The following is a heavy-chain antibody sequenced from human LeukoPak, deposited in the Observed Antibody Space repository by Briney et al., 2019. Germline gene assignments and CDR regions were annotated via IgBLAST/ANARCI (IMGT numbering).Heavy chain of an antibody. CDR1: GGSISSGGYY. D-gene: IGHD3-22*01. CDR3: ARTYDTSGSPFDY. Sequence: PSQTLSLTCTVSGGSISSGGYYWSWIRQPPGKGLEWIGFIYYSGNTYYKPSLKNRVSISVDTSKNQFSLTVSSVTAADTAVYYCARTYDTSGSPFDYWGQGTLVTVSS. CDR2: IYYSGNT. J-gene: IGHJ4*02. V-gene: IGHV4-30-4*01.